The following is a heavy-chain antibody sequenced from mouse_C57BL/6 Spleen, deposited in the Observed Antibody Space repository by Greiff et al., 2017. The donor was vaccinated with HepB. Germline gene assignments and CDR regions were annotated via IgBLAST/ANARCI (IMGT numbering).Heavy chain of an antibody. J-gene: IGHJ4*01. Sequence: VQLQQPGAELVKPGASVKLSCKASGYTFTSYWMHWVKQRPGQGLEWIGMIHPNSGSTNYNEKFKSKATLTVDKSSSTAYMQLSSLTSEDSAVYDCARQYYGSSYYYAMDYWGQGTSVTVSS. D-gene: IGHD1-1*01. V-gene: IGHV1-64*01. CDR2: IHPNSGST. CDR1: GYTFTSYW. CDR3: ARQYYGSSYYYAMDY.